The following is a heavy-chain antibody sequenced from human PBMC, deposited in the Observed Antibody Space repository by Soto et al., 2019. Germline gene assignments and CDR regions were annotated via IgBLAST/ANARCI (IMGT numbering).Heavy chain of an antibody. D-gene: IGHD3-3*01. CDR1: GYTLTELS. V-gene: IGHV1-24*01. J-gene: IGHJ1*01. Sequence: ASVKVSCKVSGYTLTELSMHWVRQAPGKGLEWMGGFDPEDGETIYAQKFQGRVTMTEDTSTDTAYMELSSLRSEDTAVYYCATGAPPYYDFWSGNDNPEYFQHWGQGTLVTVSS. CDR3: ATGAPPYYDFWSGNDNPEYFQH. CDR2: FDPEDGET.